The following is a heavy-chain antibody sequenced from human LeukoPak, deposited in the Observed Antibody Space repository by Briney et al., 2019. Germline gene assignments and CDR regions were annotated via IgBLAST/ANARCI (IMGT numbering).Heavy chain of an antibody. J-gene: IGHJ4*02. D-gene: IGHD2-8*01. CDR1: GGSISSYY. CDR2: VYSSGST. CDR3: ARNGRPVDY. V-gene: IGHV4-59*01. Sequence: SETLSLTCTVSGGSISSYYWSWIRQPPGKGLEWIGYVYSSGSTSYNPSLKSRVTISVDTSNNQFSLKLSSVTAADTAFYYCARNGRPVDYWGQGTLVTVSS.